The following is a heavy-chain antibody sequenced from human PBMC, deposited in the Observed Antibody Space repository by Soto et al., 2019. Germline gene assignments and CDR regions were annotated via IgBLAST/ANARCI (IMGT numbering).Heavy chain of an antibody. D-gene: IGHD6-19*01. Sequence: SETLSLTCTVSGGSISGYYWSWIRQPPGKGLEWIGYMYNTGSTVYNPSFKSRVTISVDKSKNQFSLKLNSVTAADTAVYYCARGAGTEDDFYYYYGMDVWGQGTTVTVSS. CDR1: GGSISGYY. J-gene: IGHJ6*02. V-gene: IGHV4-59*12. CDR2: MYNTGST. CDR3: ARGAGTEDDFYYYYGMDV.